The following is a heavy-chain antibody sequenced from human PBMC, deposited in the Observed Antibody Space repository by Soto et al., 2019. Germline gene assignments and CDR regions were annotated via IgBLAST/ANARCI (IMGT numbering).Heavy chain of an antibody. D-gene: IGHD6-13*01. CDR1: GFTFSDYY. J-gene: IGHJ4*02. CDR2: ISSSGSTI. V-gene: IGHV3-11*01. CDR3: ARDLLTRAAGINWDDY. Sequence: GGSLRLSCAASGFTFSDYYMSWIRQAPGKGLEWVSYISSSGSTIYYADSVKGRFTISRDNAKNSLYLQMNSLRAEDTAVYYCARDLLTRAAGINWDDYWGQGTLVTVSS.